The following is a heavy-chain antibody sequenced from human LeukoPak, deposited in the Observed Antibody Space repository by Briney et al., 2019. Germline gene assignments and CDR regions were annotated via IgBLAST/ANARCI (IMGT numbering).Heavy chain of an antibody. V-gene: IGHV1-69*04. J-gene: IGHJ4*02. Sequence: VASVKVSCKASGGTFSSYAISWVRQASGQGLEWMGRIIPILGIANYAQKFQGRVTITADKSTSTAYMELSSLRSEDTAVYYCARDLTGYSSSQDYWGQGTLVTVSS. CDR2: IIPILGIA. CDR3: ARDLTGYSSSQDY. CDR1: GGTFSSYA. D-gene: IGHD6-13*01.